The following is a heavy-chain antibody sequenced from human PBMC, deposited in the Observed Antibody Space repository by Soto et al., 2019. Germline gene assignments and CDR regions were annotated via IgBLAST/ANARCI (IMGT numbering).Heavy chain of an antibody. D-gene: IGHD3-10*01. CDR2: IYYTGST. Sequence: QVQLQESGPGLVKPSQTLSLTCTVSGGSISSGGYYWSWIRQHPGKGLEWIGYIYYTGSTYYNPSLKSRVTISCDTSKNQFSLKLSSVTAADTAVYYCATLYIVRAVRTFDYWGQGTLVTVSS. CDR3: ATLYIVRAVRTFDY. V-gene: IGHV4-31*03. CDR1: GGSISSGGYY. J-gene: IGHJ4*02.